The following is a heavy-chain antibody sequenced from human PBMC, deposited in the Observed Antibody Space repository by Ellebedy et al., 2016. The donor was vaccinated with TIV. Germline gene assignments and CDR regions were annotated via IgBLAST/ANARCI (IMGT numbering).Heavy chain of an antibody. CDR1: GFTFRNYG. V-gene: IGHV3-30*18. J-gene: IGHJ4*02. D-gene: IGHD5-18*01. CDR3: VKWGYKYGFGDY. CDR2: VAFDGSIK. Sequence: GESLKISCVASGFTFRNYGMHWVRRTPGKGLEWVAVVAFDGSIKYYTESVKGRFTISRDNSKSTLYLQMSSLRPEDTAVYYCVKWGYKYGFGDYWGQGTLVTVSS.